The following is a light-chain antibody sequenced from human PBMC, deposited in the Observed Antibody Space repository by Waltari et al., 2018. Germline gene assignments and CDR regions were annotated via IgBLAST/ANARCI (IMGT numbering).Light chain of an antibody. V-gene: IGLV2-23*01. J-gene: IGLJ2*01. CDR1: SRGVGSYNL. CDR3: CSYAGSSTVV. Sequence: QSALTQPAPVSGSPGKSITIPCTGTSRGVGSYNLVSWYQQHPGKAPKLMIYEGSKWPSGGSDRFSGSKSGNTASLTISGLQAEDEADYYCCSYAGSSTVVFGGGTKLTVL. CDR2: EGS.